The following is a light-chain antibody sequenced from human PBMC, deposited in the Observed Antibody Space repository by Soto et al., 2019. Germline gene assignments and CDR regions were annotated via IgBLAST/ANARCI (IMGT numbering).Light chain of an antibody. CDR1: SSDVGSYNL. CDR2: EGS. J-gene: IGLJ3*02. V-gene: IGLV2-23*01. Sequence: QSALTQPASVSGSPGQSITISCTGTSSDVGSYNLVSWYQQHPGKAPKLMIYEGSKRPSGVSNRFSSSKSGNTASLTISGLQAEDEADYYCCSYAGSHDWVFGGGTKLTVL. CDR3: CSYAGSHDWV.